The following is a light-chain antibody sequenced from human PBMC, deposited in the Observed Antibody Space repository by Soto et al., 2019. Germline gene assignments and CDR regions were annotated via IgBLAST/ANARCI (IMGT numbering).Light chain of an antibody. J-gene: IGLJ2*01. CDR3: VLYMGRGISV. CDR1: SDSVSTSHH. CDR2: STH. V-gene: IGLV8-61*01. Sequence: QAVVTQAPSFSVSPGGTVTLTCGLSSDSVSTSHHPSWYQQTPGQAPRTLIYSTHIRSSGVPDRFSGSMVGNKAALTITGAQADDESDYYCVLYMGRGISVFGGGTKLTVL.